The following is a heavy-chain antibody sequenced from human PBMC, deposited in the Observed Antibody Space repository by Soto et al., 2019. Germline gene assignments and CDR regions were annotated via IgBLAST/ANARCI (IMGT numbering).Heavy chain of an antibody. V-gene: IGHV5-51*01. J-gene: IGHJ4*02. CDR3: ARGALAYYGSGKYFDY. CDR2: IYPGDSDT. Sequence: PEESVKISCNGSGDSFTSYWIGWVRQMPWKGLEWMGIIYPGDSDTRYSPSFQGQVTISADKSISTAYLQWSSLKASDTAMYYCARGALAYYGSGKYFDYWGQGTLVTVSS. D-gene: IGHD3-10*01. CDR1: GDSFTSYW.